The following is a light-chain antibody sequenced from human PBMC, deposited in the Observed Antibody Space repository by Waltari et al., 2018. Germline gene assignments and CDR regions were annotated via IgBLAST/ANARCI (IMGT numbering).Light chain of an antibody. CDR1: QSVSSS. V-gene: IGKV3-15*01. CDR2: GAS. J-gene: IGKJ5*01. CDR3: QQYNNWPLT. Sequence: ETVMTQSPATLSVSPGERATLSCRASQSVSSSLAWYHQKAGQAPRLLIYGASTRPTDIPSRFSGSGSGTEFTLTISSLQSEDFAVYYCQQYNNWPLTFGQGTRLEIK.